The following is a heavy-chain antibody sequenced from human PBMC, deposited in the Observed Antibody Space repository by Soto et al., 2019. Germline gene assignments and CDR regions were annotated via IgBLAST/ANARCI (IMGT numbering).Heavy chain of an antibody. CDR3: ASSLMVVVGKKYFYYYGMDV. D-gene: IGHD2-15*01. CDR1: GGTFSDHT. Sequence: QVQLEQSGAEVKKPGSSVSVSCKISGGTFSDHTFSWVRQAPGQGLEWMGGIIPFFGTINYAQKFQGRVKISADESTGTAYMKLSSLKSEDTAKYYCASSLMVVVGKKYFYYYGMDVWGRGTTVNVFS. CDR2: IIPFFGTI. V-gene: IGHV1-69*01. J-gene: IGHJ6*02.